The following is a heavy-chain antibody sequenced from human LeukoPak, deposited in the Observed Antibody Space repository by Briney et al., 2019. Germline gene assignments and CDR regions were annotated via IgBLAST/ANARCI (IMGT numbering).Heavy chain of an antibody. CDR2: VKQDGSEK. D-gene: IGHD6-13*01. Sequence: GGSLRLSCVASGFTFSSYWMSWVRQAPGKGPEWVANVKQDGSEKYYVDSVKGRFTISRDNAKNSIYLQMNSLRAEDTAVYYCARGYKYSSSWYGGGDYWGQGSLVTVPS. V-gene: IGHV3-7*01. CDR3: ARGYKYSSSWYGGGDY. CDR1: GFTFSSYW. J-gene: IGHJ4*02.